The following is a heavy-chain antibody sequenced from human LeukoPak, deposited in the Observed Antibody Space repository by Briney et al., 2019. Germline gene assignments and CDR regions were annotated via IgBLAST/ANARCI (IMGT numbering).Heavy chain of an antibody. J-gene: IGHJ5*02. CDR2: IYTSGST. V-gene: IGHV4-4*07. CDR1: GGSISSYY. D-gene: IGHD3-3*01. CDR3: ARDYDFWSGGNWFDP. Sequence: SETLSLTCTVSGGSISSYYWSWIRQPAGKGLEWIGRIYTSGSTNYNPSLKSRVTMSVDTSKNQFSLKLSSVTAADTAVYYCARDYDFWSGGNWFDPWGQGTLVTVSS.